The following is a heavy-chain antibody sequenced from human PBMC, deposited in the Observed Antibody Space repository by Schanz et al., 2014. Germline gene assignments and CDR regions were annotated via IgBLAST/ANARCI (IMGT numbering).Heavy chain of an antibody. Sequence: QVQLLQFGGGVVQPGRSLRLSCAASGFTFSSYAMHWVRQAPGKGLEWVAVISYDGRNKYYADSVKGRFTISRDNSKNTLYLQMNSLRAEDTAVYYCAKDLLYGAPMPLNHLDYWGQGTLXTVSS. D-gene: IGHD2-2*01. J-gene: IGHJ4*02. CDR1: GFTFSSYA. V-gene: IGHV3-30-3*01. CDR2: ISYDGRNK. CDR3: AKDLLYGAPMPLNHLDY.